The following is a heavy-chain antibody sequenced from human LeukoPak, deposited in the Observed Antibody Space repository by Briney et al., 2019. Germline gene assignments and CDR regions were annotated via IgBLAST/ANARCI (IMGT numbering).Heavy chain of an antibody. D-gene: IGHD6-19*01. CDR1: GYSFTNYW. V-gene: IGHV5-51*01. CDR2: IYPGDSDT. CDR3: ARRGIAVAGTPAEYFQH. J-gene: IGHJ1*01. Sequence: GESLKISCKGSGYSFTNYWIGWVRQMPGKCLEWMGFIYPGDSDTRYSPSFQGQVTISADKSISTAYLHRSSLKASDTAMYYCARRGIAVAGTPAEYFQHWGQGTLVTVSS.